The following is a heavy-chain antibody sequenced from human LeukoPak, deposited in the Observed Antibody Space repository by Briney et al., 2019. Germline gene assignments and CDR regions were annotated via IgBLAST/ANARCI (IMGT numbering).Heavy chain of an antibody. D-gene: IGHD3-16*01. Sequence: GGSLRLSCAASGFTFSSYEMNWVRQAPGKGLEWVSYISSSGSTIYYADSVKGRFTISRDNAKNSLYLHMNSLRVEDTAVYYCARRFGAARDDYMDVWGKGTTVTVSS. CDR1: GFTFSSYE. CDR2: ISSSGSTI. J-gene: IGHJ6*03. V-gene: IGHV3-48*03. CDR3: ARRFGAARDDYMDV.